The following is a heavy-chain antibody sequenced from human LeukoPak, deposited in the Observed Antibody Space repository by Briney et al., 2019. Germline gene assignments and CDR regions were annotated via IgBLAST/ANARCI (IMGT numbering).Heavy chain of an antibody. D-gene: IGHD5-18*01. J-gene: IGHJ4*02. CDR1: GFTFSSYG. CDR3: AKARTRGYSYGSFDY. Sequence: GSLRLSCAASGFTFSSYGMSWVRQAPGKGLVWVSRINSDGINTSYADSVKGRFTISRDNAKNTLNLQMNSLRAEDTAVYYCAKARTRGYSYGSFDYWGQGTLVTVSS. V-gene: IGHV3-74*01. CDR2: INSDGINT.